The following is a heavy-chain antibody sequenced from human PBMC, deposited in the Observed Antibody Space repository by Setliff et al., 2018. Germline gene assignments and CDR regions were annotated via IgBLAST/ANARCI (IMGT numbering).Heavy chain of an antibody. J-gene: IGHJ5*02. Sequence: SEILSLTCTVSGGSISSSSYYWGWIRQPPGKGLEWIGSIYYSGSTYYNPSLKSRGIISVDTSKSQFSLMLTAVTAADTAVYYCAGTDSSGWWFDHWGQGTLVTVSS. D-gene: IGHD6-19*01. CDR1: GGSISSSSYY. V-gene: IGHV4-39*01. CDR3: AGTDSSGWWFDH. CDR2: IYYSGST.